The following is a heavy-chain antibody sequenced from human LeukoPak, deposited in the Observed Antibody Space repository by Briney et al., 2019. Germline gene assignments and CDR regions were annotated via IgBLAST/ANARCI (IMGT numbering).Heavy chain of an antibody. CDR2: LSGSGYNT. D-gene: IGHD2-2*01. J-gene: IGHJ4*02. V-gene: IGHV3-23*01. CDR3: AKDPYGTRYFDY. CDR1: GFTFSSYS. Sequence: PGGSLRLSCAASGFTFSSYSMNWVRQAPGKGLEWVSSLSGSGYNTYYAGSVKGRFTISRDNSKNTVYLQMNSLRAEDTAVYYCAKDPYGTRYFDYWGQGTLVTVSS.